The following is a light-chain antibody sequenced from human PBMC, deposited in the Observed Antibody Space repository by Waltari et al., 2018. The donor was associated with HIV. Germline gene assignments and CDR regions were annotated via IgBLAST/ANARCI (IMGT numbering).Light chain of an antibody. Sequence: SYELTQPPSVSVSPGQTASITCSGDKLGDTYACWYQQKPGQSPVLVIYQDSQRPSGIPERFSGSNSGNIATLTISGTQAMDEADYYCQAWDSSTYVFGTGTKVTVL. CDR3: QAWDSSTYV. J-gene: IGLJ1*01. CDR2: QDS. V-gene: IGLV3-1*01. CDR1: KLGDTY.